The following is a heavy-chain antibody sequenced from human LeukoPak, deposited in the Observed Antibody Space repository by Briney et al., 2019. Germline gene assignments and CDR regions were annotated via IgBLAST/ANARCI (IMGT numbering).Heavy chain of an antibody. J-gene: IGHJ4*02. D-gene: IGHD6-19*01. CDR3: ARDNGSGWYGPFDY. V-gene: IGHV4-59*01. Sequence: SETLSLTCTVSGGSISSYYWSWLRQPPGKGLEWIGYIYYSGSTNYNPSLKSRVTISVDTSKNQFSLKLSSVTAADTAVYYCARDNGSGWYGPFDYWGQGTLVTVSS. CDR2: IYYSGST. CDR1: GGSISSYY.